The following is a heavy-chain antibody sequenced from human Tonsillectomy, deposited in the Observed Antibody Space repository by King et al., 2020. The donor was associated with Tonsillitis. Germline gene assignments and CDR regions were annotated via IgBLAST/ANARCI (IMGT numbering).Heavy chain of an antibody. J-gene: IGHJ4*02. Sequence: QLQESGPGVVKPSETLSLTCTVSGGSISSSDQYWAWIRQPPGKGLEWIGFMYYSGTISYKPSLKSRITISGGTSENRFSLKLSSVTAADTAVYFCARSVSGSFDYWGQGALVTVSS. V-gene: IGHV4-39*01. CDR1: GGSISSSDQY. D-gene: IGHD1-26*01. CDR3: ARSVSGSFDY. CDR2: MYYSGTI.